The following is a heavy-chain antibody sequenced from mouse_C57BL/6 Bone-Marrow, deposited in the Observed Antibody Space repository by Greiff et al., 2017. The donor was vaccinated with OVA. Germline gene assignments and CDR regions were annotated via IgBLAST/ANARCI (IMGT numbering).Heavy chain of an antibody. CDR2: IDPSDSYT. V-gene: IGHV1-50*01. CDR1: GYTFTSYW. CDR3: ARSGWLRGGYYFDY. Sequence: QVQLQQPGAELVKPGASVKLSCKASGYTFTSYWMQWVKQRPGQGLEWIGEIDPSDSYTNYNQKFKGKATLTVDTSSSTAYMQLSSLTSEDSAVYYCARSGWLRGGYYFDYWGQGTTLTVSS. D-gene: IGHD2-2*01. J-gene: IGHJ2*01.